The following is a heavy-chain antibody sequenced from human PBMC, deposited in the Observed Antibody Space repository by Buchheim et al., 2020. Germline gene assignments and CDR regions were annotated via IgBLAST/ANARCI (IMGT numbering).Heavy chain of an antibody. V-gene: IGHV3-23*01. CDR2: ISGSGGST. CDR1: GFTFSSYA. CDR3: AKGGYCSSSSCYTSWFDP. D-gene: IGHD2-2*02. J-gene: IGHJ5*02. Sequence: EVQLLESGGGLVQPGGSLRLSCAASGFTFSSYAMSWVRQAPGKGLEWVSAISGSGGSTYYADSVKGRFTISRANSKNTLYLQMNSLRAEDTAVYYCAKGGYCSSSSCYTSWFDPWGQGTL.